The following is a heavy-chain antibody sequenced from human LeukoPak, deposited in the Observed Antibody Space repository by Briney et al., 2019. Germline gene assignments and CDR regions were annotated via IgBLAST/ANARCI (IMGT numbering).Heavy chain of an antibody. Sequence: GGSLRLSCAASGFTFSSYWMHWVRQAPGKGLVWVSRINSDGSSTSYADSVKGRFTISRDNAKNSLYLQMNSLRAEDTAVYYCARDKSDIVVVPAAEKIDYYGMDAWGQGTTVTVSS. V-gene: IGHV3-74*01. D-gene: IGHD2-2*01. CDR1: GFTFSSYW. CDR2: INSDGSST. CDR3: ARDKSDIVVVPAAEKIDYYGMDA. J-gene: IGHJ6*02.